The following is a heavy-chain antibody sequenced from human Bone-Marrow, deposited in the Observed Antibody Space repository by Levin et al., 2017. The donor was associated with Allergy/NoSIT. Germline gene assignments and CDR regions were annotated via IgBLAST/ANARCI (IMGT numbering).Heavy chain of an antibody. CDR3: ASGLRLGELTLGGHAFDI. D-gene: IGHD3-16*02. J-gene: IGHJ3*02. Sequence: GESLKISCKGSGYSFTSYWISWVRQMPGKGLEWMGRIDPSDSYTNYSPSFQGHVTISADKSISTAYLQWSSLKASDTAMYYCASGLRLGELTLGGHAFDIWGQGTMVTVSS. V-gene: IGHV5-10-1*01. CDR2: IDPSDSYT. CDR1: GYSFTSYW.